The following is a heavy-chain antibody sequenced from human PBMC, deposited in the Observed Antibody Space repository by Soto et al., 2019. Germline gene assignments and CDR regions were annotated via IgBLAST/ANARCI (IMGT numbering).Heavy chain of an antibody. V-gene: IGHV4-31*03. CDR3: ASTEDFFDY. Sequence: SETLSLTCSVSGVSLTSGTYYWSWIRQHPGKGLEWIGYIFYSGSTDYNPSLKSRVNISVDTSKNQFSLKLSSVTAADTAVYYCASTEDFFDYWGQGTLVTVS. CDR1: GVSLTSGTYY. J-gene: IGHJ4*02. CDR2: IFYSGST.